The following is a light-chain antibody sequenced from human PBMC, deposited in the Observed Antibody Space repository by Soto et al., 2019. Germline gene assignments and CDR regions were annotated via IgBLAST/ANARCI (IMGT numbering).Light chain of an antibody. CDR3: QSYDSRLSGSV. J-gene: IGLJ2*01. CDR2: GNN. Sequence: QSVVTQPPSVSGAPGQRVTISCTGSSSNIGAGYDVHWYQQLPGTAPKLLIYGNNNRPSGVPDRFSGSKSGTSASLAITGLQAEDEADYYCQSYDSRLSGSVFGGGTKLTVL. V-gene: IGLV1-40*01. CDR1: SSNIGAGYD.